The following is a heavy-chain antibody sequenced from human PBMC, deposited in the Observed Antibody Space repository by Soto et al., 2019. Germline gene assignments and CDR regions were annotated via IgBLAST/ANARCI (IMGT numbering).Heavy chain of an antibody. CDR2: IYYSGST. CDR1: GGSISSGDYY. J-gene: IGHJ1*01. CDR3: ARVESYYASSGYYPEYFQH. D-gene: IGHD3-22*01. V-gene: IGHV4-30-4*01. Sequence: QVQLQESGPGLVKPSQTLSLTCTVSGGSISSGDYYWSWIRQPPGKGLEWIGYIYYSGSTYYNPSLKSRVTISVDTSKTQFSLKLSSVTAADTAVYYCARVESYYASSGYYPEYFQHWGQGTLVTVSS.